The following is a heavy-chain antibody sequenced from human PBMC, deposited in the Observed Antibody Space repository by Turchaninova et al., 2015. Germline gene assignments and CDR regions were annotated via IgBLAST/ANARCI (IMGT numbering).Heavy chain of an antibody. CDR2: VYWDDDK. D-gene: IGHD3-22*01. J-gene: IGHJ4*02. CDR3: AYSRGPGTGFSGFF. Sequence: QVTLKESGPTLVKPTQTLTLTCRFSGFSLIPSGLGVGWIRQPPGTALEWLAVVYWDDDKRSSSSLGIRPPVTQDLSKTQVVLTMTNMDPAETATYYCAYSRGPGTGFSGFFWGQGILVTVSS. CDR1: GFSLIPSGLG. V-gene: IGHV2-5*02.